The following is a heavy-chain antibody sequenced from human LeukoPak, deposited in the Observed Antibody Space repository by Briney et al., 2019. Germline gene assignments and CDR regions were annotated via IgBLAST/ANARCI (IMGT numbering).Heavy chain of an antibody. CDR2: ISAYNGNT. V-gene: IGHV1-18*01. D-gene: IGHD3-22*01. CDR3: ARPSTPTYYYDSSGYSD. J-gene: IGHJ4*02. Sequence: VASVEVSCKASGYTFTSYGISWVRQAPGQGLEWMGWISAYNGNTNYAQRLQGRVTMTTDTSTSTGYMELRSLRSDDTAVYYCARPSTPTYYYDSSGYSDWGQGTLVTVSS. CDR1: GYTFTSYG.